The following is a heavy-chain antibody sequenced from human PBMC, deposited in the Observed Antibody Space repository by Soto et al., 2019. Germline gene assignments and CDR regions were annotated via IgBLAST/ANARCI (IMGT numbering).Heavy chain of an antibody. Sequence: QVQLVESGGGVVQPGRSLRLSCAASGFTFSSYAMHWDRQAPGKGLEWVAVISYDGSKKYYSDSVKGRFTISRDNSKNTLYLQMNSLRAEDTAVYYCARDPVRGAVAGRYFDSWGQGMLVTVSS. CDR3: ARDPVRGAVAGRYFDS. CDR1: GFTFSSYA. J-gene: IGHJ4*02. D-gene: IGHD6-19*01. CDR2: ISYDGSKK. V-gene: IGHV3-30-3*01.